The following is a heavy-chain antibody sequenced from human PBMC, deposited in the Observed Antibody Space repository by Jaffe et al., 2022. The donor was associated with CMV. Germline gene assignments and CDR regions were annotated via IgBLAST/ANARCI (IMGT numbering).Heavy chain of an antibody. V-gene: IGHV3-48*03. CDR1: GFTFSSYE. J-gene: IGHJ4*02. D-gene: IGHD5-18*01. Sequence: EVQLVESGGGLVQPGGSLRLSCAASGFTFSSYEMNWVRQAPGKGLEWVSYISSSGSTIYYADSVKGRFTISRDNAKNSLYLQMNSLRAEDTAVYYCARDRGYSYGQDTLRFDYWGQGTLVTVSS. CDR3: ARDRGYSYGQDTLRFDY. CDR2: ISSSGSTI.